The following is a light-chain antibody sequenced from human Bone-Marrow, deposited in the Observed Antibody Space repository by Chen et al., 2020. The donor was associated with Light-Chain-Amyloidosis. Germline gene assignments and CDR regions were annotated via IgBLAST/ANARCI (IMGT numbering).Light chain of an antibody. CDR2: DDS. CDR1: NIGSTS. J-gene: IGLJ3*02. Sequence: SYVLTQPSSVSVAPGQTATTACGGNNIGSTSVHWYQQTPGQAPLLVLYDDSARPSGISERLSGSNSGNAATLTSSRVEAGDEADYYCQVWDRSSDRPVFGGGTKLTVL. CDR3: QVWDRSSDRPV. V-gene: IGLV3-21*02.